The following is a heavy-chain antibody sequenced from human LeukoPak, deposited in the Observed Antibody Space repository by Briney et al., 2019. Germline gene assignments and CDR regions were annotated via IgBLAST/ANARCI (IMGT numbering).Heavy chain of an antibody. CDR1: GFSLSIYD. V-gene: IGHV3-21*01. Sequence: GGSLRLSCAASGFSLSIYDMVWVRQAPGKGLEWIASTGLSSSYIGYADSVKGRFTISGDNGENSVYLQMNSLRAEDTAVYFCARERSYCSGATCSLDLWGQGTLVTVSS. CDR2: TGLSSSYI. CDR3: ARERSYCSGATCSLDL. J-gene: IGHJ5*02. D-gene: IGHD2-15*01.